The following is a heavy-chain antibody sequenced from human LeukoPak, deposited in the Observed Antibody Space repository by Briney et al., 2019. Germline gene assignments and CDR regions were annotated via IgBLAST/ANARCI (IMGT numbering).Heavy chain of an antibody. D-gene: IGHD3-10*01. CDR1: GYTFTSYA. V-gene: IGHV1-3*01. CDR2: INAGNDNT. J-gene: IGHJ4*02. Sequence: ASVKVSCKASGYTFTSYAMHWVRQAPGQRLEWMGWINAGNDNTKYSQKFQGRVTITRDTSASTAYMELSSLRSEDTAVYYCARSVVRGVIRPHFDYWGQGTLVTVSS. CDR3: ARSVVRGVIRPHFDY.